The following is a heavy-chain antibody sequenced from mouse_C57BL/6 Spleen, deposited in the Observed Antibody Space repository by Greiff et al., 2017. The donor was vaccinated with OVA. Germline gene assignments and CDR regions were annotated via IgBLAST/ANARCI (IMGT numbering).Heavy chain of an antibody. V-gene: IGHV1-66*01. CDR1: GYSFTSYY. J-gene: IGHJ2*01. CDR3: ARGGYGSSYVGGY. Sequence: VQGVESGPELVHPVSPVKISCKASGYSFTSYYIHWVKQRPGQGLEWIGWIYPGSGNTKYNEKFKGKATLTADTSSSTAYMQLSSLTSEDSAVYYCARGGYGSSYVGGYWGQGTTLTVSS. CDR2: IYPGSGNT. D-gene: IGHD1-1*01.